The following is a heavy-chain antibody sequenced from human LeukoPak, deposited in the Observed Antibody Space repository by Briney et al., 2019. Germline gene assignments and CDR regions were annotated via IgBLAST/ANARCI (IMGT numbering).Heavy chain of an antibody. Sequence: PGRSLRLSCAAPGFTFSSYGMHWVRQAPGKGLEWVAVISYDGSNKYYADSVKGRFTISRDNSKNTLYLQMNSLRAEDTAVYYCAKVGRYSYLFDFDYWGQGTLVTVSS. CDR3: AKVGRYSYLFDFDY. D-gene: IGHD5-18*01. V-gene: IGHV3-30*18. CDR2: ISYDGSNK. J-gene: IGHJ4*02. CDR1: GFTFSSYG.